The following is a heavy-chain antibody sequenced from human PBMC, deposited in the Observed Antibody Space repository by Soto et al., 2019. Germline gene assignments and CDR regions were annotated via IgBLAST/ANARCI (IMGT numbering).Heavy chain of an antibody. V-gene: IGHV4-59*08. CDR3: ARRGYYAISAFDI. CDR1: GGSISSYY. CDR2: IYYSGST. D-gene: IGHD2-8*01. Sequence: SETLSLNRPVSGGSISSYYSNWIRQHPGKGLEWIGYIYYSGSTNYNPSLKSRVTISVDTSKNQFSLKLSSVTAADTAVYYCARRGYYAISAFDIWGQGTMVTVSS. J-gene: IGHJ3*02.